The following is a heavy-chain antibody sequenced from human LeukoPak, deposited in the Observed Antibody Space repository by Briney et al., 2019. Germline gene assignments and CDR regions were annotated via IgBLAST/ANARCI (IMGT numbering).Heavy chain of an antibody. D-gene: IGHD3-22*01. CDR3: ARHRADYFNGGGSYYFDY. CDR1: GFTFSSYS. J-gene: IGHJ4*02. V-gene: IGHV4-59*08. Sequence: ESLRLSCAASGFTFSSYSMNWIRQPPGKGLEWIGCIYYSGSTNYNPSLKSRVTISIDTSKNQFSLKLTSVTAADTAVYYCARHRADYFNGGGSYYFDYWGQGTLVTVSS. CDR2: IYYSGST.